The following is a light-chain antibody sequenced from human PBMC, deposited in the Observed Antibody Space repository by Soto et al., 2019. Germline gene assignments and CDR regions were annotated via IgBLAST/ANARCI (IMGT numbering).Light chain of an antibody. CDR3: SSYTSTSTSVV. CDR2: DVT. Sequence: QAVVTQPASVSGSPGQSITISCTGTSRDVGGYNYVSWYQQHPGKVPKLILYDVTTRPSGISNRFSGSKSANTASLTISGLQADDEADYYCSSYTSTSTSVVFGGGTKVTVL. CDR1: SRDVGGYNY. V-gene: IGLV2-14*01. J-gene: IGLJ2*01.